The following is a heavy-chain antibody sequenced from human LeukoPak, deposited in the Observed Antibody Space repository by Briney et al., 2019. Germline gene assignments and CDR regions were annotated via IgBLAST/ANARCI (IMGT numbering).Heavy chain of an antibody. Sequence: PSETLSLTCTVSGGSISSGDYYWGWIRQPPGKGLEWIRYIYYSGSTSYNPSLKSRVAISVDTSKNQFSLKLSSVTAADTAVYYCARSIASGDYVDYWGQGTLVTVSS. V-gene: IGHV4-30-4*01. D-gene: IGHD4-17*01. CDR2: IYYSGST. CDR3: ARSIASGDYVDY. CDR1: GGSISSGDYY. J-gene: IGHJ4*02.